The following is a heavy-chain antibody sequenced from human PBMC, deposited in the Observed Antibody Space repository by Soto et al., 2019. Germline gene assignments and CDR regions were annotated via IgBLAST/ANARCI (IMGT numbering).Heavy chain of an antibody. V-gene: IGHV3-48*02. J-gene: IGHJ3*02. CDR1: GFAFNSYS. Sequence: EVQLMESGGGFIQPGGSLRLSCVASGFAFNSYSMNWVRQAPGKGLEWISYITRSTTFYADSVKGRFTISRDNAKNSLYLQMNSLRDEDTAVYYCVRDYLNAFDIWGQGTMVTVSS. CDR2: ITRSTT. CDR3: VRDYLNAFDI.